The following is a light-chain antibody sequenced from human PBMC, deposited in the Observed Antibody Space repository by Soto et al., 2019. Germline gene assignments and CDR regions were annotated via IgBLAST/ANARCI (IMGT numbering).Light chain of an antibody. J-gene: IGLJ2*01. CDR2: AVN. Sequence: QSALTQPASVSGSPGQSITISCTGTSSDIGAYNFVSWYQQHPGKAPKLMLYAVNFRPSGVSNRFSGSKSGNTASLTISGLQAEDEADYYCTSWTTSTTMIFGGGTKVTVL. CDR3: TSWTTSTTMI. V-gene: IGLV2-14*03. CDR1: SSDIGAYNF.